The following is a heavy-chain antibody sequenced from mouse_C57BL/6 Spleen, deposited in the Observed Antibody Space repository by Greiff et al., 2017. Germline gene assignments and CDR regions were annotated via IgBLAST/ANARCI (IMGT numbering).Heavy chain of an antibody. V-gene: IGHV1-15*01. J-gene: IGHJ4*01. CDR3: TRGGDPRMDY. Sequence: QVQLQQSGAELVRPGASVTLSCKASGYTFTDYEMPWVKQTPVHGLEWIGAIAPAPGGTASNQKFKGKAILTADKASSTAYMERRSLTSEDSAVYYCTRGGDPRMDYGGQGTSVTVSS. CDR1: GYTFTDYE. CDR2: IAPAPGGT. D-gene: IGHD3-3*01.